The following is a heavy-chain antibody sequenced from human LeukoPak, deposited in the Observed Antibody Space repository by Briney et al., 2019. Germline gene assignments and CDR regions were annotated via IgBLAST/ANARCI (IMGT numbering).Heavy chain of an antibody. CDR3: AKDLDGHGAYEH. J-gene: IGHJ4*02. V-gene: IGHV3-30*02. CDR2: IRNDGGDT. Sequence: PGGSLRLSCAASGLTFNTYGMHWVRQAPGKGLEWLTYIRNDGGDTYDADSVKGRFTISRDNSKNTLYLQMNSLGAEDTAIYYCAKDLDGHGAYEHWGQGTLVTVSS. CDR1: GLTFNTYG. D-gene: IGHD5-12*01.